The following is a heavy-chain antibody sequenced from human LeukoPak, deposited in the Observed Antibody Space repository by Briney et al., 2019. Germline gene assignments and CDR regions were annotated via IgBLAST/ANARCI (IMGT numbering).Heavy chain of an antibody. Sequence: PGGSLRLSCAASGFTFSSYSMNWVRQAPGKGLEWVSSISSSSSYIYYADSVKGRFTISRDNANNSLYLQMNSRRAEDTAVYYCARGPRTNLDYWGQGTLVTVSS. CDR2: ISSSSSYI. CDR1: GFTFSSYS. CDR3: ARGPRTNLDY. J-gene: IGHJ4*02. V-gene: IGHV3-21*01.